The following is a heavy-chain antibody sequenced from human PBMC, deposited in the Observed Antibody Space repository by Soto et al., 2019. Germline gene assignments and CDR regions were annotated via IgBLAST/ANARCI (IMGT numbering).Heavy chain of an antibody. CDR2: ISGSGVST. J-gene: IGHJ5*02. D-gene: IGHD3-16*02. CDR1: GSHFSRYA. V-gene: IGHV3-23*01. Sequence: GYQTLSGEGSGSHFSRYALSWVRQAPGKGMEWVSAISGSGVSTYYADSVKGRFTISRDNSKNTLYLQMNSLRAEDTAVYYCAIHITFGEVIGPNWFDPSGQGTWVTVS. CDR3: AIHITFGEVIGPNWFDP.